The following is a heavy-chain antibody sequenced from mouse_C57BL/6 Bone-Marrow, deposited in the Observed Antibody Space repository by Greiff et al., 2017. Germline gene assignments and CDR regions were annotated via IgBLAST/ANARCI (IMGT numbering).Heavy chain of an antibody. Sequence: QVQLQQPGAELVKPGASVKLSCKASGYTFTSYWMQWVKQRPGQGLEWIGEIDPSDSNTNYNQKFKGKATLTVDTSSSTAYMQLSSLTSEDSAVYYCARGSWYYAMDYWGQGTAVTVSS. V-gene: IGHV1-50*01. CDR3: ARGSWYYAMDY. J-gene: IGHJ4*01. CDR1: GYTFTSYW. CDR2: IDPSDSNT.